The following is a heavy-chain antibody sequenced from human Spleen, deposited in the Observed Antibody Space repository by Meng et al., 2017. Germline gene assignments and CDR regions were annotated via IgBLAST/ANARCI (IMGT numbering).Heavy chain of an antibody. CDR3: ARGHYDGYFDS. CDR1: GGSVSSGNYY. CDR2: IYYSGRT. Sequence: SETLSLTCTVSGGSVSSGNYYWSWIRQPPGKGLEWIGYIYYSGRTNYNPSLKSRVTISVDTSKRHLSLNLRSVTAADTAVYYCARGHYDGYFDSWGQGTQVTVSS. V-gene: IGHV4-61*01. J-gene: IGHJ4*02. D-gene: IGHD3-22*01.